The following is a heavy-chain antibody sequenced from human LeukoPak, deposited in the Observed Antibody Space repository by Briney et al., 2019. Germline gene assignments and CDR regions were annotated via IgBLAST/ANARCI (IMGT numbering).Heavy chain of an antibody. CDR3: ARKKRVYYYYMDV. Sequence: PSETLSLTCTVSGGSISSGSYYWSWIRQPAGKGLEWIGRIYTSGSTNYNPSLKSRVTISVDTSKNQFSLKLSSVTAADTAVYYCARKKRVYYYYMDVWGKGTTVTISS. CDR1: GGSISSGSYY. CDR2: IYTSGST. V-gene: IGHV4-61*02. J-gene: IGHJ6*03.